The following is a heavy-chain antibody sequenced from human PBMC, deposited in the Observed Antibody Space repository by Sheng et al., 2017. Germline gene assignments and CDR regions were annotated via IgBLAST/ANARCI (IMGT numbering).Heavy chain of an antibody. J-gene: IGHJ4*02. CDR1: WLRQQWKLL. V-gene: IGHV4-61*01. Sequence: QVQLQESGPRTGEARSENLSPHLHCLWWLRQQWKLLLELDPAAPGKGLEWIGYIYYSGLHQLTTPPSKSRATISVDTSKNQFSLKVRSLTAADTAVYFCARVSCNAGSCGHDYWGQGTLVTVSS. CDR2: IYYSGLH. CDR3: ARVSCNAGSCGHDY. D-gene: IGHD2-15*01.